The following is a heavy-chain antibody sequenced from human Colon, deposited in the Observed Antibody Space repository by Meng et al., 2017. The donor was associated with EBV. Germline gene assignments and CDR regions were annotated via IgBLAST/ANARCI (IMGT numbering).Heavy chain of an antibody. Sequence: QVQLVESGXGVVQPXRSLRLSCAAYGFTFSGYGLHWVRQAPGKGLEWVAIISFDGSEKYYADSVKGRFTISRDNSKSTLYLQMNSLRVEDTAVYYCAKGRSRPDYWGQGTLGTVSS. CDR1: GFTFSGYG. D-gene: IGHD6-6*01. V-gene: IGHV3-30*18. J-gene: IGHJ4*02. CDR2: ISFDGSEK. CDR3: AKGRSRPDY.